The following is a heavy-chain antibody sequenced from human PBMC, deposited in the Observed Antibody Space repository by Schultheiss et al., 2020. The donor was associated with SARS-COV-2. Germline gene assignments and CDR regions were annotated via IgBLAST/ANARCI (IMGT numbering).Heavy chain of an antibody. J-gene: IGHJ5*02. V-gene: IGHV4-30-4*01. Sequence: SETLSLTCSVSGGSISSGYYYCSWIRQPPGKGLEWVGYTHYSGDTYSGDTYYNPSLKSRVTISADTSKNQFSLKLSSVTAADTAIYYCARLDVGLDIWGQGTLVTVSS. CDR1: GGSISSGYYY. CDR2: THYSGDTYSGDT. D-gene: IGHD1-26*01. CDR3: ARLDVGLDI.